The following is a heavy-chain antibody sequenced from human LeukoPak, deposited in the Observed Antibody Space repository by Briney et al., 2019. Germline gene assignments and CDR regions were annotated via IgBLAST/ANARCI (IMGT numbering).Heavy chain of an antibody. V-gene: IGHV2-5*02. J-gene: IGHJ4*02. CDR2: IYWDGDN. Sequence: SGPTLVKPTQTLTLTCSFSGFSLNSYRVGVGWIRQPPGKALEWLALIYWDGDNRYSPSLKSRLTITKDTSKNQVVLTMTNMDPVDTATYFCARSQYSRAWHYFDYWGQGTLVTVSS. CDR1: GFSLNSYRVG. D-gene: IGHD6-19*01. CDR3: ARSQYSRAWHYFDY.